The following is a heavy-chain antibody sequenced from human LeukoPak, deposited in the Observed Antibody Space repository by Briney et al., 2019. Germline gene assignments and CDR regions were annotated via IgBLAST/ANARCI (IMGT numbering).Heavy chain of an antibody. CDR3: ARALVGATTYYYYYYMDV. D-gene: IGHD1-26*01. J-gene: IGHJ6*03. CDR2: IIPIFGTA. V-gene: IGHV1-69*05. CDR1: GGTFSSYA. Sequence: SVKVSCKASGGTFSSYAISWVRQAPGQGLEWMGRIIPIFGTANYAQKFQGRVTITTDESTSTAYMELSSLRSEGTAVYYCARALVGATTYYYYYYMDVWGKGTTVTVSS.